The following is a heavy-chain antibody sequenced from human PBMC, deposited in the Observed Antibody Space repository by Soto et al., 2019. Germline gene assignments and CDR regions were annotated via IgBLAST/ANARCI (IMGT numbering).Heavy chain of an antibody. CDR2: VRSKPKNYAT. CDR3: IRGNSHYFP. J-gene: IGHJ5*02. D-gene: IGHD4-4*01. CDR1: GYSFSDSG. V-gene: IGHV3-73*02. Sequence: EVQLVESGGGFVQPGGSLKLSCVASGYSFSDSGIHWVRQAAGSGLEWVGVVRSKPKNYATDLAASVTGRLIISRDDSKSTAYLQMDSLKIEDTAVYYCIRGNSHYFPWGEGTLVTVSS.